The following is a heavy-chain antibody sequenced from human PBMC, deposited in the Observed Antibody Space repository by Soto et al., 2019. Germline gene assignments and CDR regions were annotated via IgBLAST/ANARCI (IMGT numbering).Heavy chain of an antibody. Sequence: EVQLWESGGGLVQPEGSLRLSCAVSGFTFSSHVMSWVRRAPGKGLEWVSAISGTGGTYYADSVKGRFTISRDNSKNALYLQMNNLRDEDTAVYYCAKDRRGAYCSGGICYSPDYWGQGTLVIVSS. CDR2: ISGTGGT. J-gene: IGHJ4*02. CDR1: GFTFSSHV. D-gene: IGHD2-15*01. CDR3: AKDRRGAYCSGGICYSPDY. V-gene: IGHV3-23*01.